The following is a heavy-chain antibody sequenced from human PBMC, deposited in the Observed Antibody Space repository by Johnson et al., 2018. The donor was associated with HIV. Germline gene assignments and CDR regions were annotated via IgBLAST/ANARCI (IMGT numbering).Heavy chain of an antibody. CDR2: ISWNSGSI. D-gene: IGHD6-6*01. J-gene: IGHJ3*02. CDR3: AKDTTFSSSHAFDI. Sequence: VQLVESGRGVVRPGGSLRVSCAASGFTFDDYGMSWVRQAPGKGLEWVSGISWNSGSIGYADSVKGRFTISRDNAKNSLYLQMNSLRAEDTALYYCAKDTTFSSSHAFDIWGQGTMVTVSS. CDR1: GFTFDDYG. V-gene: IGHV3-20*04.